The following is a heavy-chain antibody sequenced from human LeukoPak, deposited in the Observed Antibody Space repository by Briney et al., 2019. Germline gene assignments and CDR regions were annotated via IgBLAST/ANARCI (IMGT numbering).Heavy chain of an antibody. CDR3: SREDYFGSGSPAY. J-gene: IGHJ4*02. CDR2: IKQDGSEK. Sequence: PGGSLRLSCAASGFTFSTYWMSWVRQAPGKGLEWVANIKQDGSEKHYVDSVKGRFTISRDNTNNSLFLQMDSLRAEDTAFYYCSREDYFGSGSPAYWGQGTPVTVSS. CDR1: GFTFSTYW. V-gene: IGHV3-7*01. D-gene: IGHD3-10*01.